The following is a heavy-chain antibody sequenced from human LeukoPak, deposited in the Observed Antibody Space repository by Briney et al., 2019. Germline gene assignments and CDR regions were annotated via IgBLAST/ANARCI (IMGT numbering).Heavy chain of an antibody. CDR1: GGSISSSNW. CDR2: IYHSGST. D-gene: IGHD3-3*01. Sequence: SETLSLTCAVSGGSISSSNWWSWVRRPPGKGLEWIGEIYHSGSTNYNPSLKSRVTISVDKSKNQFSLKLSSVTAADTAVYYCARGRSENYYYGMDVWGKGTTVTVSS. J-gene: IGHJ6*04. V-gene: IGHV4-4*02. CDR3: ARGRSENYYYGMDV.